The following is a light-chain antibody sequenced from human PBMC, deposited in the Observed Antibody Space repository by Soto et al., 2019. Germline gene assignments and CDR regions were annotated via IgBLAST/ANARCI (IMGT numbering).Light chain of an antibody. CDR1: SSDVGGYDY. J-gene: IGLJ1*01. V-gene: IGLV2-14*01. CDR3: SSFTSSTTRV. Sequence: QSVLTQPASVSGSPGQSITISCTGSSSDVGGYDYVSWYQQYPGKAPKLMIYDVSNRPSGVSNRFSGPKSGNTASLTISGLQADDEADYYCSSFTSSTTRVFGTGTKVTVL. CDR2: DVS.